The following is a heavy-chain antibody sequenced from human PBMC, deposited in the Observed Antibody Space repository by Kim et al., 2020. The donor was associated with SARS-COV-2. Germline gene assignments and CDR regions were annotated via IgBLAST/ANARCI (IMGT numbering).Heavy chain of an antibody. V-gene: IGHV4-34*01. J-gene: IGHJ5*02. D-gene: IGHD6-13*01. CDR1: GGSFSGYY. CDR2: INHSGST. Sequence: SETLSLTCAVYGGSFSGYYWSWIRQPPGKGLEWIGEINHSGSTNYNPSLKSRVTISVDTSKNQFSLKLSSVTAADTAVYYCARGRLYSSSWGFGFDPWGQGTLVTVSS. CDR3: ARGRLYSSSWGFGFDP.